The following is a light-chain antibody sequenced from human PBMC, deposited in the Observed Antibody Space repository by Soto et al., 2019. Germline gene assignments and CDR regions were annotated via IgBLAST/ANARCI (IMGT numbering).Light chain of an antibody. CDR2: DAS. V-gene: IGKV1-5*01. Sequence: DIQMTQSPSTLSGSVGDRVTITCRASQTISSWLAWYQQKPGKAPKLLIYDASSLESGVPSRFSGSGSGTEFTLTISSLQPDDFATYYCQQYNSYQYTFGQGTKLEIK. CDR1: QTISSW. J-gene: IGKJ2*01. CDR3: QQYNSYQYT.